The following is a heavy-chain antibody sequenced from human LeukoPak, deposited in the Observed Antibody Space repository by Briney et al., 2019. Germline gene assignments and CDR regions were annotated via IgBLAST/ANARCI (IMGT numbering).Heavy chain of an antibody. CDR2: ISWNSGSI. V-gene: IGHV3-9*01. D-gene: IGHD6-13*01. CDR1: GFTFDDYA. Sequence: PGRSLRLSCAASGFTFDDYAMHWVRQAPGEGLEWVSGISWNSGSIGYADSVKGRFTISRDNAKNSLYLQMNSLRAEDTALYYCAKGSYSATWYYFDYWGQGTLVTVSS. CDR3: AKGSYSATWYYFDY. J-gene: IGHJ4*02.